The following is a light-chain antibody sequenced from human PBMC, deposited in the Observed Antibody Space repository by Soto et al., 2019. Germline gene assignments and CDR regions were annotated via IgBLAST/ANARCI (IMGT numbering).Light chain of an antibody. Sequence: EIVLTQSPGTLSLSPGERATLSCRASQSVSSNYLAWYQQKPGQAPRLLIYGASSRATGIPDRFSGSGSGTEFTLTISRLEPEDFAVYYCQQRSNWPLYTFGQGTKLEIK. J-gene: IGKJ2*01. V-gene: IGKV3D-20*02. CDR2: GAS. CDR1: QSVSSNY. CDR3: QQRSNWPLYT.